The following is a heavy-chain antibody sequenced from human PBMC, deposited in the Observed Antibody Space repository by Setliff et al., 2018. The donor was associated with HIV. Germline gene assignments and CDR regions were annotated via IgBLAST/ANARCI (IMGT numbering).Heavy chain of an antibody. D-gene: IGHD7-27*01. CDR3: ARVKTGDPLYFDH. J-gene: IGHJ4*02. V-gene: IGHV1-3*03. Sequence: ASVKVSCKASGGIVSINWVRQAPGQRLEWMGWINAGNGNTKYSQEFQGRVTITSDTSASTAYLELSSLKSEDMAVYYCARVKTGDPLYFDHWGQGTLVTVSS. CDR1: GGIVSIN. CDR2: INAGNGNT.